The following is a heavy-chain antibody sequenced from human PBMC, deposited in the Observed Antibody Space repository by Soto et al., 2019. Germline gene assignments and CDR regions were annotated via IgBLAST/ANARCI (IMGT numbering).Heavy chain of an antibody. V-gene: IGHV4-59*12. CDR1: GGSISTYY. Sequence: SETLSLTCTVSGGSISTYYWSWIRQPPGKGLEWIGYIYYSGSTNYNPSLKSRVTISVDKSKNQFSLKLSSVTAADTAVYYCARGYYYREQGYWGQGTLVTVSS. CDR3: ARGYYYREQGY. J-gene: IGHJ4*02. CDR2: IYYSGST. D-gene: IGHD3-22*01.